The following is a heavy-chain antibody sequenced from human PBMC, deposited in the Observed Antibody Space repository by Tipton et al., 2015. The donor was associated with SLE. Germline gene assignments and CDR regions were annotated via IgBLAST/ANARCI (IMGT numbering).Heavy chain of an antibody. D-gene: IGHD4-17*01. CDR3: ARVIPDYELDAFDI. CDR1: GGSISSGDYF. CDR2: IHYSGST. J-gene: IGHJ3*02. Sequence: TLSLTCTVSGGSISSGDYFWSWIRQPPGKGLEWIGYIHYSGSTYYNPSLKSRLSISVDTSKNQFSLKLSSVTAADTAVYYCARVIPDYELDAFDIWGQGTMVTVSS. V-gene: IGHV4-30-4*01.